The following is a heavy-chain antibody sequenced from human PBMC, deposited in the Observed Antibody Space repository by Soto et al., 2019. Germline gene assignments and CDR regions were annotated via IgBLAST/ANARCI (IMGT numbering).Heavy chain of an antibody. CDR3: ASSAGYGDYEDYYYYGMDV. D-gene: IGHD4-17*01. CDR1: GGSISSYY. V-gene: IGHV4-59*01. Sequence: SETLSLTCTVSGGSISSYYWSWIRQPPGKGLEWIGYIYYSGSTNYNPSLKSRVTISVDTSKNQFSLKLSSVTAADTAVYYCASSAGYGDYEDYYYYGMDVWGQGTTVTVS. J-gene: IGHJ6*02. CDR2: IYYSGST.